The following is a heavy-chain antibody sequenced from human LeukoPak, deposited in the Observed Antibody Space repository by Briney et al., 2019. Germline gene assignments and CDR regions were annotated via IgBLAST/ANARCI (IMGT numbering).Heavy chain of an antibody. CDR2: INPKSGGT. D-gene: IGHD3-3*01. J-gene: IGHJ5*02. Sequence: ASVKVSCKASGYIFSGYYMHWVRQAPGQGLEWMGWINPKSGGTNYAQQFQGRVTMTRDTSISTAYMELSRLRSDDTAVYYCARSTTILGVLIPSGWFDPWGQGTLVTVSS. CDR3: ARSTTILGVLIPSGWFDP. V-gene: IGHV1-2*02. CDR1: GYIFSGYY.